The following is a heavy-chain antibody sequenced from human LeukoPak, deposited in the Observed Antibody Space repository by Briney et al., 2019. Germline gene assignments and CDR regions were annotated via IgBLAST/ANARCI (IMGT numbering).Heavy chain of an antibody. V-gene: IGHV3-64*01. CDR1: GFTFISYA. J-gene: IGHJ6*03. Sequence: GGSLRVSCAASGFTFISYAMHWVRQALGKGLEYVSAISSNGGSTYDANSVKGRFTISRDNAKNSLYLQMNSLRAEDTAVYYCASGYYDSSGYFSPREGYYYYYMDVWGKGTTVTVSS. CDR2: ISSNGGST. CDR3: ASGYYDSSGYFSPREGYYYYYMDV. D-gene: IGHD3-22*01.